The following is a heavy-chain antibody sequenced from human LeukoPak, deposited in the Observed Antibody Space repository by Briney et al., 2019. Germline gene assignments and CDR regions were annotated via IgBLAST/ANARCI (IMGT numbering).Heavy chain of an antibody. CDR3: ARRASLAGYYFDY. Sequence: GESLKISCKGSGNSFTNYWIGWVRQMPGKGLEWMGIIYPDDSDTRYSPSFQGQVTISADKSISTAYLQWSSLKASDTAMYYCARRASLAGYYFDYWGRGTLVTVSS. CDR1: GNSFTNYW. CDR2: IYPDDSDT. V-gene: IGHV5-51*01. J-gene: IGHJ4*02. D-gene: IGHD6-19*01.